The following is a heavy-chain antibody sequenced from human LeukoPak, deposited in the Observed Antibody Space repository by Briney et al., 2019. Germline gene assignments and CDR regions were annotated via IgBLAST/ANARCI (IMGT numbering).Heavy chain of an antibody. CDR2: IYYSGST. D-gene: IGHD5-12*01. CDR1: GGSISSSTYY. Sequence: SETLSLTCTVSGGSISSSTYYWGWIRQPPGKGLEWIGSIYYSGSTYHNPSLKSRVTISIDTSKNQFSLKLSSVTAADTAVYYCAGSDIVGTIEGWFAPWGQGTLVTVSS. J-gene: IGHJ5*02. CDR3: AGSDIVGTIEGWFAP. V-gene: IGHV4-39*01.